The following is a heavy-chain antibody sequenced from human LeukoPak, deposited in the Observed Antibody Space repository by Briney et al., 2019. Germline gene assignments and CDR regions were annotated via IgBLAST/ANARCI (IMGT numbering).Heavy chain of an antibody. CDR1: GFTFDDYA. V-gene: IGHV3-9*01. J-gene: IGHJ4*02. CDR2: ITWNSGMM. D-gene: IGHD3-10*01. CDR3: AKESDGLGGH. Sequence: PGGSLRLSCAASGFTFDDYAMHWVRQVPGKGLEWVSGITWNSGMMDYADSVVGRFSVSRDNSKNTLYLQMNSLRAEDTAVYYCAKESDGLGGHWGQGTLVTVSS.